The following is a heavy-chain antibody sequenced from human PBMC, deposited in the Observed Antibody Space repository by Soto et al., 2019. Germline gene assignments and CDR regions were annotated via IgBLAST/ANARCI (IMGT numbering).Heavy chain of an antibody. CDR3: ARAVDYYDSSGYYTHEYFQH. V-gene: IGHV1-18*01. J-gene: IGHJ1*01. Sequence: QVQLVQSGAEVKKPGASVKVSCKASGYTFTSYGISWVRQAPGQGLEWMGWISAYNGNTNYAQKLQGRVTMTTDTSTSTADMELRSLRSDDTAVYYCARAVDYYDSSGYYTHEYFQHWGQGTLVTVSS. D-gene: IGHD3-22*01. CDR1: GYTFTSYG. CDR2: ISAYNGNT.